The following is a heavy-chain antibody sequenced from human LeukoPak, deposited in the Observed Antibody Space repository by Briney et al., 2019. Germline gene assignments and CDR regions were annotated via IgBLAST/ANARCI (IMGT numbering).Heavy chain of an antibody. CDR3: AKPSSNFFDY. CDR2: ISWNSGSI. V-gene: IGHV3-9*01. CDR1: GFTFDDYA. Sequence: GGSLRLSCAASGFTFDDYAVHWVRQAPGKGLEWVSGISWNSGSIGYADSVKGRFTISRDNAKNSLYLQMNSLRAEDTALYYCAKPSSNFFDYWGQGTLVTVSS. J-gene: IGHJ4*02. D-gene: IGHD2-2*01.